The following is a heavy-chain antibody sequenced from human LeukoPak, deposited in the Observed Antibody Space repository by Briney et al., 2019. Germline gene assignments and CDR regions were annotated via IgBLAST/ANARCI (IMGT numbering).Heavy chain of an antibody. J-gene: IGHJ6*02. CDR1: GVTFNSYG. V-gene: IGHV3-33*01. CDR3: AGDYGEYYYGMDV. Sequence: GRTLRLSCEASGVTFNSYGMHWVRQDPGKGLEWVAVIWYDGSNEYYADSVKGRFTISRDNSKNTLYLQMNSLRAEDTAVYYCAGDYGEYYYGMDVWGQGTTVTVSS. CDR2: IWYDGSNE. D-gene: IGHD4-17*01.